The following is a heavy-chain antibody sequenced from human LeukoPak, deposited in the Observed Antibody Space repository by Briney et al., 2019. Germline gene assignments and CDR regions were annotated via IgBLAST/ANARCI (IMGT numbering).Heavy chain of an antibody. CDR2: VNPNNGGT. V-gene: IGHV1-2*02. J-gene: IGHJ5*02. CDR3: ARLGRQDTAMA. CDR1: GYTFTGYY. D-gene: IGHD5-18*01. Sequence: ASVKVSCKASGYTFTGYYMHWVRQAPGQGLEWMGWVNPNNGGTNYAQKFQGRVTLTSDTSIGTAYMEMISLTSDDTAIYYCARLGRQDTAMAWGQGTPVTVSS.